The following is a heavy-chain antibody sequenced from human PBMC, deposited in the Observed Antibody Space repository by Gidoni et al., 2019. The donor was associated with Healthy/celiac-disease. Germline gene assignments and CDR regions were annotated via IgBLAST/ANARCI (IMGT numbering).Heavy chain of an antibody. D-gene: IGHD2-2*01. CDR3: ARGVSSTSCYDY. Sequence: QVQLQQWGAGLLKPSETLSLICAVYGGSFSGYYWSWIRQPPGKGLEWMWEINHSGSTNYNPSLKSRVTISVDTSKNQFSLKLSSVTAADTAVYYCARGVSSTSCYDYWGQGTLVTVSS. V-gene: IGHV4-34*01. CDR1: GGSFSGYY. CDR2: INHSGST. J-gene: IGHJ4*02.